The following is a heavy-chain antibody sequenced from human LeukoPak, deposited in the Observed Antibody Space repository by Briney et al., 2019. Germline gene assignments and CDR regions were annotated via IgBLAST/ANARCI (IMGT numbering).Heavy chain of an antibody. CDR1: GGTFSSYA. D-gene: IGHD6-19*01. CDR2: IIPIFGTA. CDR3: AREIAVAGTTDYYYYMDV. Sequence: GASVKVSCQASGGTFSSYAISWVRQAPGQGLEWMGGIIPIFGTANYAQKFQGRVTITADESTSTAYMELSSLRSEDTAVYYCAREIAVAGTTDYYYYMDVWGKGTTVTLSS. V-gene: IGHV1-69*13. J-gene: IGHJ6*03.